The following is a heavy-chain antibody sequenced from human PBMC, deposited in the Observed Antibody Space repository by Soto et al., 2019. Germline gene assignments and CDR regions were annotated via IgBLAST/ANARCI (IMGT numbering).Heavy chain of an antibody. Sequence: SETLSLTCAVYGGSFSGYYWNWIRQPPGKGLEWIGEIIHSGSTNYNPSLKSRVGISVDTSKNQFSLKLSSVTAADTAVYFCARSALGGYDRGAYFDYWGRGTLVTVSS. J-gene: IGHJ4*02. CDR2: IIHSGST. CDR3: ARSALGGYDRGAYFDY. V-gene: IGHV4-34*12. CDR1: GGSFSGYY. D-gene: IGHD5-12*01.